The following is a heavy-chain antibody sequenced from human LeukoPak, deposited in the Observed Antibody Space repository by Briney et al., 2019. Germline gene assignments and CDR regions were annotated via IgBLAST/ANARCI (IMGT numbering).Heavy chain of an antibody. J-gene: IGHJ4*02. CDR2: IYYSGST. D-gene: IGHD3-22*01. CDR1: GGSISSYY. Sequence: SETLSLTCTVSGGSISSYYWSWIRQPPGKGLEWIGYIYYSGSTNYNPSLKSRVTISVDTSKSQFSLKLSSVTAADTAVYYCARVLPDYDSSGYYQGSYFDYWGQGTLVTVSS. CDR3: ARVLPDYDSSGYYQGSYFDY. V-gene: IGHV4-59*01.